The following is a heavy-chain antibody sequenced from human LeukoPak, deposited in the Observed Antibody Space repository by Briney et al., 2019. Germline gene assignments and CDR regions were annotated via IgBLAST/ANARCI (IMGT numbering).Heavy chain of an antibody. D-gene: IGHD6-13*01. CDR1: EFTFSSYA. Sequence: GGSLRLSCAASEFTFSSYAMHWVRQAPGKGLEWVSAISGSGGSTYYADSVKGRFTISRDNSKNTLYLQMNSLRAEDTAVYYCAKDLGIAAAGPRGYYYYMDVWGKGTTVTVSS. V-gene: IGHV3-23*01. J-gene: IGHJ6*03. CDR2: ISGSGGST. CDR3: AKDLGIAAAGPRGYYYYMDV.